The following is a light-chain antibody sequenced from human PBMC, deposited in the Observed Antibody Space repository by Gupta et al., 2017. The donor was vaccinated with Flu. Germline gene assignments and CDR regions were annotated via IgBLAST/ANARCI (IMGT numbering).Light chain of an antibody. CDR2: QDN. V-gene: IGLV3-1*01. CDR3: QAWDRSTVV. J-gene: IGLJ2*01. Sequence: SVLIQPPSVSVSPGQPASITCSGDKLGAKYVCWYQQKPGQSPVLVMFQDNNRPSENPERFSGSNSGNTATLTISGTQAMDEADYYCQAWDRSTVVFGGGTRLTVL. CDR1: KLGAKY.